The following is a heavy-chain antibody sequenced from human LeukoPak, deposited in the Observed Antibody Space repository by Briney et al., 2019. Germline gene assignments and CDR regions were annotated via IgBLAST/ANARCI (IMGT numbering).Heavy chain of an antibody. V-gene: IGHV3-7*01. D-gene: IGHD2-2*02. CDR1: GFTFRNFP. J-gene: IGHJ4*02. Sequence: GGSLRLSCAASGFTFRNFPMSWVRQAPGKGLEWVANINQDGSGTHYVDSVEGRFTISRDSAENSLYLHMNSLRTEDTAVYYCATGYTVAYWGQGTLVTVSS. CDR2: INQDGSGT. CDR3: ATGYTVAY.